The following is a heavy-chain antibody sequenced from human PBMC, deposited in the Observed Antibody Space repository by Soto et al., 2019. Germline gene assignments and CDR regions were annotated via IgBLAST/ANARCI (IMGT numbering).Heavy chain of an antibody. CDR2: IRSKANSYAT. V-gene: IGHV3-73*02. Sequence: EVQLVESGGGLVQPGGSLKLSCAASGFTFSGSAMHWVRQASGKGLEWVGRIRSKANSYATAYAASVKGRFTISRDDSKNTAYLQMNSLKTEDTAVYYCTRHGSGWFGSTYGMDVWGQGTTVTVSS. D-gene: IGHD3-10*01. CDR3: TRHGSGWFGSTYGMDV. J-gene: IGHJ6*02. CDR1: GFTFSGSA.